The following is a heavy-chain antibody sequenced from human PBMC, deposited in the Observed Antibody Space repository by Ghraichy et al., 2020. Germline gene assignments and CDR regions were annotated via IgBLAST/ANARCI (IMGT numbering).Heavy chain of an antibody. V-gene: IGHV3-33*01. CDR3: ARERDFVVVRTAFAI. CDR2: IWYDGSNE. CDR1: GFTFSSYG. Sequence: GGSLRLSCAASGFTFSSYGMHWVRQAPGKGLEWVAVIWYDGSNEYYADSVKGRFTISRDNSKNTLYLQMNSLRAEDTAVYYCARERDFVVVRTAFAIWGQGTMVTVSS. D-gene: IGHD2-2*01. J-gene: IGHJ3*02.